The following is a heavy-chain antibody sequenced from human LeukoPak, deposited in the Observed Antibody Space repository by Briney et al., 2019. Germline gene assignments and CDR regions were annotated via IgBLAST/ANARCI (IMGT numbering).Heavy chain of an antibody. CDR1: GGSVTSANW. CDR2: VHLDGRT. CDR3: AREGGFYRPLDY. Sequence: SETLSLTCDVSGGSVTSANWWTWFRQPPGKGLEWIGEVHLDGRTNYNPSLKSRLVMSADLPENHISLKLTSVTAADTAVYYCAREGGFYRPLDYSGQGTLVTVSS. J-gene: IGHJ4*02. D-gene: IGHD6-25*01. V-gene: IGHV4-4*02.